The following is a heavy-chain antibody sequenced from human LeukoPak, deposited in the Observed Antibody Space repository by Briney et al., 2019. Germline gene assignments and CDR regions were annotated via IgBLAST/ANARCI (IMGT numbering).Heavy chain of an antibody. CDR1: GFTFSSYA. CDR2: TSTSGGSA. Sequence: GGSLRLSCAASGFTFSSYAMSWVRQAPGKGLEWVSATSTSGGSAYYADSVKGRFTISRDNSKNTLYLQMNSLRAEDTAVYYCAKDGVTPGPFDYWGQGTLVTVSS. CDR3: AKDGVTPGPFDY. V-gene: IGHV3-23*01. J-gene: IGHJ4*02. D-gene: IGHD2-21*02.